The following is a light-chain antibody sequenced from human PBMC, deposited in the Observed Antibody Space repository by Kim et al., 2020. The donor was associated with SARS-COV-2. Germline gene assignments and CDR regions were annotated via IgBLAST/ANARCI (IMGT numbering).Light chain of an antibody. Sequence: EIVLTQSPGTLSLSPEETVTLSCRASQIVGNNYLAWYHQKPGQAPRLLIHTASIRATGIPDRFRGSGSGTDFTLTISRLEPEDFAVFYCHQHAAAPWTFGQGTKLEI. CDR2: TAS. J-gene: IGKJ1*01. CDR3: HQHAAAPWT. V-gene: IGKV3-20*01. CDR1: QIVGNNY.